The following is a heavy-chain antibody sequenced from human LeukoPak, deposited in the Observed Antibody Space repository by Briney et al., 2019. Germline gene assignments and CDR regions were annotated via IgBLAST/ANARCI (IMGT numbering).Heavy chain of an antibody. CDR3: ARGGPEASYYYGSGSYFWFDP. Sequence: PSQTLSLTCTVSGGSISSGGYYWSWIRQHPGKGLEWIGYIYYGGSTYYNPSLKSRVTISVDTSKNQFSLKLSSVTAADTAVYYCARGGPEASYYYGSGSYFWFDPWGQGTLVTVSS. CDR1: GGSISSGGYY. D-gene: IGHD3-10*01. J-gene: IGHJ5*02. CDR2: IYYGGST. V-gene: IGHV4-31*03.